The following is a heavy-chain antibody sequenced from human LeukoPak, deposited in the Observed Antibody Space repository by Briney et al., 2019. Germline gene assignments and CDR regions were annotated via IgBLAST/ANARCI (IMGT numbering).Heavy chain of an antibody. CDR1: GGTFSSYA. Sequence: ASVKVSCKASGGTFSSYAISWVRQAPGQGLEWMGRIIPILGIANYAQKFQGRVTITADKSTSTAYMELSSLRSEDTAVYYCASFELSGSYFSGGDYWGQGTLVTVSS. CDR2: IIPILGIA. CDR3: ASFELSGSYFSGGDY. J-gene: IGHJ4*02. D-gene: IGHD3-10*01. V-gene: IGHV1-69*04.